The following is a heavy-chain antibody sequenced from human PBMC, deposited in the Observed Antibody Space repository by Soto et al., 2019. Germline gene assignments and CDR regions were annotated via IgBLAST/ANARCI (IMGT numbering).Heavy chain of an antibody. CDR3: ARFPQTATVGAAYFDY. J-gene: IGHJ4*02. CDR1: GGTFSSYI. D-gene: IGHD1-26*01. Sequence: QVQLVQSGAEVKKPGSSVKVSCKASGGTFSSYIISWVRQAPGQGLEWMGRVIPILGIANYAQKFQGRVTITADKSTSTAYKELSSLRSEDTAVYYCARFPQTATVGAAYFDYWGQGTLVTVSS. V-gene: IGHV1-69*02. CDR2: VIPILGIA.